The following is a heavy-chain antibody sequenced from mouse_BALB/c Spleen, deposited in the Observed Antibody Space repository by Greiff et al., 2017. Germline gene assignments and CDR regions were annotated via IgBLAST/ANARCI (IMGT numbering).Heavy chain of an antibody. J-gene: IGHJ3*01. CDR1: GFTFSSYG. Sequence: EVKLVESGGGLVKPGGSLKLSCAASGFTFSSYGMSWVRQTPDKRLEWVATISSGGSYTYYPDSVKGRFTISRDNAKNTLYLQMSSLKSEDTAMYYCARRSQLGEMAYWGQGTLVTVSA. CDR2: ISSGGSYT. V-gene: IGHV5-6*03. CDR3: ARRSQLGEMAY. D-gene: IGHD4-1*02.